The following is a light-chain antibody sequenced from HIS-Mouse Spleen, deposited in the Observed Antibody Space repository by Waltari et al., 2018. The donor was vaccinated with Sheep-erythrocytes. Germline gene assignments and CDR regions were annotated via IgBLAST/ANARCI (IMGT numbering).Light chain of an antibody. Sequence: SYELTQPPSVSVSPGQTASITCSGDKLGDKYACWYQQKPGQSPVLVIYHASKRPPGIPGRFSGSNSGNTATLTISGTQAMDEADYYCQAWDSSTAWNVVFGGGTKLTVL. CDR3: QAWDSSTAWNVV. CDR1: KLGDKY. V-gene: IGLV3-1*01. CDR2: HAS. J-gene: IGLJ2*01.